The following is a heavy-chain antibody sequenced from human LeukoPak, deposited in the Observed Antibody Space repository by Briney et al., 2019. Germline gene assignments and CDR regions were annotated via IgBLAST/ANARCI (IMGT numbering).Heavy chain of an antibody. V-gene: IGHV1-2*02. J-gene: IGHJ4*02. CDR2: INPNSGGT. Sequence: ASVKVSCKASGYTFTGYYMHWVRQAPGQGLEWMGWINPNSGGTNYAQKFQGRVTMTRDTSISTAYMELSRLRSDDTAVYYCARYPQYYYDSSGYYYFWPPFDYWGQGTLVTVSS. CDR3: ARYPQYYYDSSGYYYFWPPFDY. CDR1: GYTFTGYY. D-gene: IGHD3-22*01.